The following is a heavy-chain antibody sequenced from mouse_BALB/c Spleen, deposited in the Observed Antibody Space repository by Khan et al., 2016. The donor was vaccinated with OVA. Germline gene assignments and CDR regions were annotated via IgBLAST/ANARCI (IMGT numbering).Heavy chain of an antibody. CDR1: GFSLTSYG. Sequence: QVQLKESGPGLVAPSQSLSITCTVSGFSLTSYGVHWVRQPPGKGLEWLGVIWADGSTNYHSALISRLIISKDNSKSQAFLKLNSLHTDDTATYCCANFTTDYCSLDYWGQGTSVTVSS. CDR2: IWADGST. D-gene: IGHD1-1*01. V-gene: IGHV2-3*01. CDR3: ANFTTDYCSLDY. J-gene: IGHJ4*01.